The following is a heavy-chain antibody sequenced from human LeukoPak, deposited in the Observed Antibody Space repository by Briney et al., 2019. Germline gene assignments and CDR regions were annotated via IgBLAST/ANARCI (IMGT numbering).Heavy chain of an antibody. CDR3: ARPLSKMTTSLDFDI. CDR1: GYTFTNYH. D-gene: IGHD1-1*01. Sequence: ASVKVSCKASGYTFTNYHMHWVRQAPGQGLEWMGIINPYSSFTTYAQKFQGRVTMTRDTSTSTVYMELSSLRSEDTAVYYCARPLSKMTTSLDFDIWGRGSLVTVSS. J-gene: IGHJ2*01. CDR2: INPYSSFT. V-gene: IGHV1-46*01.